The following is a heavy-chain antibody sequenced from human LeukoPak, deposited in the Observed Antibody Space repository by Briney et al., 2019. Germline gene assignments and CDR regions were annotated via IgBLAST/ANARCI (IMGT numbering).Heavy chain of an antibody. CDR2: IFHSGST. J-gene: IGHJ4*02. CDR3: AKNAWYCLDY. CDR1: GDSISNNIW. Sequence: SETLSLTCTVPGDSISNNIWWSWVRQPPGKGLEWIGEIFHSGSTNYNPSLKSRVTISLDKSKNQVALRVDSLTAADTAVYYCAKNAWYCLDYWGQGTLVTVSS. D-gene: IGHD6-13*01. V-gene: IGHV4-4*02.